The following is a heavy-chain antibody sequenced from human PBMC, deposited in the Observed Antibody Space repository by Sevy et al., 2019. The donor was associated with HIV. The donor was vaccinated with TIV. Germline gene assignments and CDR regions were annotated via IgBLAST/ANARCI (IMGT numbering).Heavy chain of an antibody. CDR3: ARDGGGYSGYDDY. Sequence: GGSLRLSCAASGFTFSSYWMSWVRQAPGKGLERVANIKQDGSEKYYVDSVKGRFTISRDNAKNSLYLQMNSLRAEDTAVYYCARDGGGYSGYDDYWGQGTLVTVSS. V-gene: IGHV3-7*01. CDR1: GFTFSSYW. D-gene: IGHD5-12*01. CDR2: IKQDGSEK. J-gene: IGHJ4*02.